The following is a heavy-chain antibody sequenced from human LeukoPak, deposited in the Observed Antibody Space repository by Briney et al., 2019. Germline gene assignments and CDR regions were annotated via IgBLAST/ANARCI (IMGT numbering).Heavy chain of an antibody. V-gene: IGHV3-11*01. Sequence: GGSLRLSCAASGFTFSDYYMSWIRQAPGKGLEWVSYISSSGSTIYYADSVKGRFTISRDNAKNSLYLQMNSLRAEDTAVYYCAKDRSSGWYRGDYWGQGTLVTVSS. J-gene: IGHJ4*02. CDR3: AKDRSSGWYRGDY. D-gene: IGHD6-19*01. CDR1: GFTFSDYY. CDR2: ISSSGSTI.